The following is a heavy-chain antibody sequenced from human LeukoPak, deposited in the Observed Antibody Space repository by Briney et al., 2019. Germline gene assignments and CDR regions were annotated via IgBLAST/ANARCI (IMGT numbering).Heavy chain of an antibody. V-gene: IGHV3-74*01. J-gene: IGHJ4*02. CDR3: ARGPPQEPYYYDSSGYYGY. Sequence: GGSLRLSCVASGFTFSSYWMHWVRQAPGKGLVWVSRINADGSSITYADSVKGRFTISRDNAKNTLYLQMNSLRAEDAAVYYCARGPPQEPYYYDSSGYYGYWGQGTLVTVSS. CDR1: GFTFSSYW. D-gene: IGHD3-22*01. CDR2: INADGSSI.